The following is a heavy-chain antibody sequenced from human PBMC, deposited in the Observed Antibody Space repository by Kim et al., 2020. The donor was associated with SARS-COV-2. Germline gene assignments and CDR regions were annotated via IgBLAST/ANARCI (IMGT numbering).Heavy chain of an antibody. V-gene: IGHV3-72*01. Sequence: GGSLRLSCAASRFVFSDYYIDWVRQAPGKGLEWVGRSRNKANRYSTDFAASVKGRFSFLRDNSKSIIYLQMNSLQAEDSAVYYCTRTIRFLDMDVWGQGTAVTVSS. CDR1: RFVFSDYY. J-gene: IGHJ6*02. CDR3: TRTIRFLDMDV. CDR2: SRNKANRYST. D-gene: IGHD3-3*01.